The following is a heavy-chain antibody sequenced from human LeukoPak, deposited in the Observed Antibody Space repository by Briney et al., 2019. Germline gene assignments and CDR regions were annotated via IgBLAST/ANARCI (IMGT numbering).Heavy chain of an antibody. D-gene: IGHD5-18*01. CDR3: GGGYSYRYVDY. Sequence: SETLSLTCTVSGGSISSYYWSWIRQPPGKGLEWIGYIYYSGSTNYNPSLKSRVTISVDTSKNQFSRKLSSVTAADTAVYYCGGGYSYRYVDYWGQGTLVTVSS. CDR2: IYYSGST. V-gene: IGHV4-59*01. J-gene: IGHJ4*02. CDR1: GGSISSYY.